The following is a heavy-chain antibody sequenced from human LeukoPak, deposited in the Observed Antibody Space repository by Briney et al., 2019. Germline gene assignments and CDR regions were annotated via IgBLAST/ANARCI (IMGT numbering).Heavy chain of an antibody. CDR3: AKDIVDYGDYLGAFDI. CDR1: GFTFDDYA. V-gene: IGHV3-9*01. Sequence: GRSLRLSCAASGFTFDDYAMHWARQAPGKGLEWVSGISWNSGSIGYADSVKGRFTISRDNAKNSLYLQMNSLRAEDTALYYCAKDIVDYGDYLGAFDIWGQGTMVTVSS. CDR2: ISWNSGSI. D-gene: IGHD4-17*01. J-gene: IGHJ3*02.